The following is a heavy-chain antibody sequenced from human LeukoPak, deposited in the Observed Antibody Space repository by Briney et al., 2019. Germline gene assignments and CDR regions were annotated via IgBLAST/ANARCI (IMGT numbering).Heavy chain of an antibody. D-gene: IGHD2/OR15-2a*01. CDR1: GGSINPYY. Sequence: SETLSLTCSVSGGSINPYYWNWIRQPAGKGLEWIGHIYKSGSTNYNPSLKSRVTMSLDTSKNQFSLKLRSVTAADTAVYFCARSFLDYMDVWGKGTTVTVSS. V-gene: IGHV4-4*07. J-gene: IGHJ6*03. CDR3: ARSFLDYMDV. CDR2: IYKSGST.